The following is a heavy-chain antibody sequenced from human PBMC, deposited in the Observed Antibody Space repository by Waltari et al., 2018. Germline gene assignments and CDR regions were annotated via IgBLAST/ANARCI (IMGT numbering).Heavy chain of an antibody. J-gene: IGHJ5*02. CDR1: GGSISSSSYY. Sequence: QLQLQESGPGLVKPSETLSLTCTVSGGSISSSSYYWGWIRQPPGKGLEWIGSIYYSGSTYYNPSLKSRVTISVDTSKNQFSLKLSSVTAADTAVYYCARQLCFGVDNWFDPWGQGTLVTVSS. CDR3: ARQLCFGVDNWFDP. CDR2: IYYSGST. D-gene: IGHD3-10*01. V-gene: IGHV4-39*07.